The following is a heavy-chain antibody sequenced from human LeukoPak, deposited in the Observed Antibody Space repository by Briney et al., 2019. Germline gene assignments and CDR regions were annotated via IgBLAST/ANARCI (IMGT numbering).Heavy chain of an antibody. Sequence: GGSLRLSCAASGFTFSSYAMSWVRQAPGKGLEWVSAISGSGGSTYYADSVKGRFTISRDNSKNTLYLQMNSLRAEDTAVYYCARGNWNDLSYGMDVWGQGTTVTVSS. CDR2: ISGSGGST. CDR1: GFTFSSYA. J-gene: IGHJ6*02. V-gene: IGHV3-23*01. CDR3: ARGNWNDLSYGMDV. D-gene: IGHD1-1*01.